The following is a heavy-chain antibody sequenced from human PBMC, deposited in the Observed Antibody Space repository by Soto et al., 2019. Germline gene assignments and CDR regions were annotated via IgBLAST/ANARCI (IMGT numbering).Heavy chain of an antibody. CDR1: GGSISSYY. CDR2: MYYSGST. V-gene: IGHV4-59*01. J-gene: IGHJ3*02. Sequence: KPSETLSLTCTVSGGSISSYYWSWIRQPPGKALEWIGYMYYSGSTNYNPSLKSRVTISVDTSKNQFSLKLSSVTAADTAVYYCARTRTVTTWEAFDIWGQGTMVTVSS. CDR3: ARTRTVTTWEAFDI. D-gene: IGHD4-17*01.